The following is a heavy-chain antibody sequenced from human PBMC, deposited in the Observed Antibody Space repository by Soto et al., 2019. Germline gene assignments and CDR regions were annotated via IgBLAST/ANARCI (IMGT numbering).Heavy chain of an antibody. CDR3: ARGTTLDFWSGYYSYFDY. CDR1: VGSISIGAYY. CDR2: IYYSGST. J-gene: IGHJ4*02. D-gene: IGHD3-3*01. V-gene: IGHV4-31*03. Sequence: PAETLSLACTFSVGSISIGAYYWSWIRQHPGKGLEWIGYIYYSGSTYYNPSLKSRVTISVDTSKNQFSLKLSSVTAADTAVYYCARGTTLDFWSGYYSYFDYWGQGTLVTVSS.